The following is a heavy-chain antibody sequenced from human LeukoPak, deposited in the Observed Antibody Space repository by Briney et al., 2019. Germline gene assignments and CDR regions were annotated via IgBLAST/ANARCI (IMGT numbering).Heavy chain of an antibody. Sequence: SETLSLTCTVSGGSISSSSYYWGWIRQPPGKGLEWIGSIYYSGSTYYNPSLKSRVTISVDTSKNQFSLKLRSLTAADTAVYYSARRIAPTAATGWFDPWGQGTLVTVSS. CDR3: ARRIAPTAATGWFDP. D-gene: IGHD2-21*01. CDR2: IYYSGST. CDR1: GGSISSSSYY. J-gene: IGHJ5*02. V-gene: IGHV4-39*01.